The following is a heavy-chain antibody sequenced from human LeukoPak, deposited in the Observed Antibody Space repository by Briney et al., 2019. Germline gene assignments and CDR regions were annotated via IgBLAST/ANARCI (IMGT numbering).Heavy chain of an antibody. Sequence: SQTLSLTCAISGDSVSSNSAAWNWIRQSPSRGLEWLGRTYYRSKWYNDYAVSVKSRITINPDTSKNQFSLKLSSVTAADTAVYYCASALSGYSYGLDAFDIWGQGTMVTVPS. J-gene: IGHJ3*02. V-gene: IGHV6-1*01. D-gene: IGHD5-18*01. CDR3: ASALSGYSYGLDAFDI. CDR2: TYYRSKWYN. CDR1: GDSVSSNSAA.